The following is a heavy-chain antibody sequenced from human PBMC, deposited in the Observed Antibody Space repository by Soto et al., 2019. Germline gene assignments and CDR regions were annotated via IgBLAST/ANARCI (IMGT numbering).Heavy chain of an antibody. CDR3: ARWAPADV. CDR1: GYTFTSDG. V-gene: IGHV1-18*04. CDR2: ISAYNGNT. J-gene: IGHJ6*02. Sequence: ASVQVSCKASGYTFTSDGISSGRQAPGQGLEWMGWISAYNGNTNYAQKLQGRVTMTTDTSTSTAYMELRSLRSDDTAVYYCARWAPADVWGQGTTVTVSS.